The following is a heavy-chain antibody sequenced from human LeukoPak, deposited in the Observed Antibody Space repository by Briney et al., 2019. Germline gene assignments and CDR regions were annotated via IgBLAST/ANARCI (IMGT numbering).Heavy chain of an antibody. CDR3: AKEGRGMGAATIDY. CDR1: GFTFSNYA. Sequence: ASLRLSCAASGFTFSNYAMSWVRQAPGKGLQWVSGISGSGGSTYYADSVGRFSISGDNSNNTLYLQMTSLRAEDTAVYYCAKEGRGMGAATIDYWGQGNLVTVSS. D-gene: IGHD1-26*01. J-gene: IGHJ4*02. V-gene: IGHV3-23*01. CDR2: ISGSGGST.